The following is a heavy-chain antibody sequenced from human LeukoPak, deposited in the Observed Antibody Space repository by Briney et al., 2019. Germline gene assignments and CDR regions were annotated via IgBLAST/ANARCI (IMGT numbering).Heavy chain of an antibody. CDR1: GYTFTDYY. CDR2: VDPEDGET. D-gene: IGHD2-2*01. CDR3: ATRYYCSSTSCPY. J-gene: IGHJ4*02. V-gene: IGHV1-69-2*01. Sequence: ASVKVPCKVSGYTFTDYYMHWVQQAPGKGLEWMGLVDPEDGETIYAEKFQGRVTITADTSTDTAYMELSSLRSEDTAVYYCATRYYCSSTSCPYWGQGTLVTVSS.